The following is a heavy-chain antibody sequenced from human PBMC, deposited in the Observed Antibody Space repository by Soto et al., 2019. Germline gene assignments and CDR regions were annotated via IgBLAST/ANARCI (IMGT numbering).Heavy chain of an antibody. Sequence: GGSLRLSCAASGFTFSSYAMSWVRQAPGKGLEWVSAISDSGGSTYYADSVKGRFTISRDNSKNTLYLQMNSLRAEDTAVYYCAKKIYCSGGSCYSTFDYWGQGTLVTVSS. CDR3: AKKIYCSGGSCYSTFDY. CDR2: ISDSGGST. D-gene: IGHD2-15*01. J-gene: IGHJ4*02. V-gene: IGHV3-23*01. CDR1: GFTFSSYA.